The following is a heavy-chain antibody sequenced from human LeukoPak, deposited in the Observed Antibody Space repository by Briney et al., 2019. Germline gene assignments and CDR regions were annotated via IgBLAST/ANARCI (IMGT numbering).Heavy chain of an antibody. CDR3: ALPGITIFGESDY. CDR2: ISGSGGST. D-gene: IGHD3-3*01. Sequence: QPGGSLRLSCAASGLTFSSYAMSWVRQAPGKGLEWVSAISGSGGSTYYADSVKGRFTISRDNSKNTLYLQMNSLRAEDTAVYYCALPGITIFGESDYWGQGTLVTVSS. V-gene: IGHV3-23*01. CDR1: GLTFSSYA. J-gene: IGHJ4*02.